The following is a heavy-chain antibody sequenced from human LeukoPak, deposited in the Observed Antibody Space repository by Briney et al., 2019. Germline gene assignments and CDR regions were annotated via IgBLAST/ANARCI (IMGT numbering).Heavy chain of an antibody. CDR3: AREGYYGSGSYLGNWFDP. Sequence: SETLSLTCAVYGGSFSGYYWSWIRQPPGKGLEWIGYISYSGSTDYNPSLKSRVTISVDTSKNQFSLKLSSVTAADTAVYYCAREGYYGSGSYLGNWFDPWGQGTLVTVSS. CDR2: ISYSGST. CDR1: GGSFSGYY. J-gene: IGHJ5*02. D-gene: IGHD3-10*01. V-gene: IGHV4-59*01.